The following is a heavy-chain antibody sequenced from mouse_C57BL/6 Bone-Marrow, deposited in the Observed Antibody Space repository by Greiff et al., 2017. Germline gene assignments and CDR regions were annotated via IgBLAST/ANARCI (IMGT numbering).Heavy chain of an antibody. D-gene: IGHD4-1*01. CDR1: GYAFSSSW. J-gene: IGHJ3*01. CDR2: IYPGDGDT. Sequence: QFQLQQSGPELVKPGASVKISCKASGYAFSSSWMNWVKQRPGKGLEWIGRIYPGDGDTNYNGKFKGKATLTADKSSSTAYMQLSSLTSEDSAVYFCARDWDVGRFAYWGQGTLVTVSA. V-gene: IGHV1-82*01. CDR3: ARDWDVGRFAY.